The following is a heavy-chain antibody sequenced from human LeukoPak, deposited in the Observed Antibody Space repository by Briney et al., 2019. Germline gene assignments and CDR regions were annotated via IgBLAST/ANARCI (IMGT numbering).Heavy chain of an antibody. CDR1: GYTFTTYD. Sequence: ASVKVSCKASGYTFTTYDINWVRQATGQGLEWMGWMSPDSGNTGYAQKFQGRVTMTRNTSISTVYMELSSLRSEDTAFYYCARAGLYTYGRSHFDYWGQGTLVTVSS. CDR3: ARAGLYTYGRSHFDY. V-gene: IGHV1-8*01. CDR2: MSPDSGNT. J-gene: IGHJ4*02. D-gene: IGHD5-18*01.